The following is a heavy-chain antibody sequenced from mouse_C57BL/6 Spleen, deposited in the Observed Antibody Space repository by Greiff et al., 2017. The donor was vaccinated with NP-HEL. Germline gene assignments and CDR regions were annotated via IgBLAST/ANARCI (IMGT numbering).Heavy chain of an antibody. D-gene: IGHD2-4*01. V-gene: IGHV1-85*01. Sequence: QVQLQQSGPELVKPGASVKLSCKASGYTFTSYDINWVKQRPGQGLEWIGWIYPRDGSTKYNEKFKGKATLTVDTSSSTAYMELHSLTSEDSAVYFCARRDYGDYDGEFAYWGQGTLVTVSA. CDR3: ARRDYGDYDGEFAY. CDR1: GYTFTSYD. CDR2: IYPRDGST. J-gene: IGHJ3*01.